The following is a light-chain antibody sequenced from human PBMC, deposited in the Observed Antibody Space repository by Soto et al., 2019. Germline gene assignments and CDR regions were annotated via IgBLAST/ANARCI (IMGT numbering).Light chain of an antibody. CDR3: QSYDSRLSGWV. V-gene: IGLV1-40*01. CDR2: GNS. Sequence: QSVLTQPPSVSGAPGQRVTISCTGSSSNIGAGYDVHWYQQLPGTAPKLLIYGNSNRPSGVPDRFSGYKSGTSASLAITGLQAEDEADYYCQSYDSRLSGWVFGGGTKVTVL. J-gene: IGLJ3*02. CDR1: SSNIGAGYD.